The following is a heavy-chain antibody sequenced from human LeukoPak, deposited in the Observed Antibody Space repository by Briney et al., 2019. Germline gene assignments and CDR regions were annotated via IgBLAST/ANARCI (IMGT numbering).Heavy chain of an antibody. D-gene: IGHD6-19*01. Sequence: PSETLSLTCAVYGGSFSGYYWRWIRQPPGKGLEWSGEINHSGSTNYNPSLKRRVTISVDTSKNRFSLKLSSVTAADTAVYYCARAQWPRDFDYWGQGTLVTVSS. J-gene: IGHJ4*02. CDR3: ARAQWPRDFDY. V-gene: IGHV4-34*01. CDR2: INHSGST. CDR1: GGSFSGYY.